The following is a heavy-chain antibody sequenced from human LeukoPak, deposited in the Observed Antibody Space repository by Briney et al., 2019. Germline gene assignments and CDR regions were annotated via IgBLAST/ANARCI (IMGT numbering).Heavy chain of an antibody. J-gene: IGHJ4*02. D-gene: IGHD2-8*01. Sequence: SVKVSCKASRGTFSSYAISWVRQAPGQGLEWMGKIIPIFGTANYAQKFQGRVTITTDESTSTAYMELSSLRSEDTAVYYCASTDCTNGVCYTCDYWGQGTLVTVSS. CDR3: ASTDCTNGVCYTCDY. CDR1: RGTFSSYA. CDR2: IIPIFGTA. V-gene: IGHV1-69*05.